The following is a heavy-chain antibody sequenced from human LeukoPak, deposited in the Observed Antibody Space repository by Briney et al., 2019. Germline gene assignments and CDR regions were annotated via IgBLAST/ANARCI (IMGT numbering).Heavy chain of an antibody. Sequence: GGSLRLSCAASGFTVSSNYMSWVRQAPGKGLEWVSVIYSGGSTYYADSVKGRFNISRDNSKNTLYLQMNSLRAEDTAVYYCARARGYCSGGSCYADGMDVWGQGTTVTVSS. CDR1: GFTVSSNY. V-gene: IGHV3-53*01. D-gene: IGHD2-15*01. CDR3: ARARGYCSGGSCYADGMDV. J-gene: IGHJ6*02. CDR2: IYSGGST.